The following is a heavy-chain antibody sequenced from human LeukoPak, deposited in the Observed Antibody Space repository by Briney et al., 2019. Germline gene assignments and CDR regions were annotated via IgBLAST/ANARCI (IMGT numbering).Heavy chain of an antibody. Sequence: GASVKVSCKASGYTFTSYDINWVRQATGQGLEXXXXXXPNSGNTGYAQKFQGRVTMTRNTSISTAYMELSSLRSEDTAVYYCARVGSYYYDSSGPPPDYWGQGTLVTVSS. CDR1: GYTFTSYD. D-gene: IGHD3-22*01. J-gene: IGHJ4*02. V-gene: IGHV1-8*01. CDR2: XXPNSGNT. CDR3: ARVGSYYYDSSGPPPDY.